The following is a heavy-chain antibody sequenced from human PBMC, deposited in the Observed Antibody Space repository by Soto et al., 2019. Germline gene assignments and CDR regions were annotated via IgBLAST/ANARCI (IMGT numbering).Heavy chain of an antibody. V-gene: IGHV4-34*01. CDR3: ARGERRYSSSWARHYYYGMDV. D-gene: IGHD6-13*01. CDR2: INHSGST. CDR1: GGSFSGYY. Sequence: SSETLSLTCAVYGGSFSGYYWSWIRQPPGKGLEWIGEINHSGSTNYNPSLKSRVTISVDTSKNQFSLKLSSVTAADTAVYYCARGERRYSSSWARHYYYGMDVWGQGTTVTVSS. J-gene: IGHJ6*02.